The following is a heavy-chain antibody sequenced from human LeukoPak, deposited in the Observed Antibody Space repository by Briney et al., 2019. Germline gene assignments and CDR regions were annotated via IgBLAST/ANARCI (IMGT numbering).Heavy chain of an antibody. CDR3: ARTYYDSWGYYEVTY. CDR1: GGSMNSYY. CDR2: IFHSGNT. D-gene: IGHD3-22*01. V-gene: IGHV4-59*01. Sequence: SETLSLTCTVSGGSMNSYYWSWIRQPPGKGREWIGHIFHSGNTNDNPSLKSRVTISVDPSKNQFSLRLRSVTAADTAVYYCARTYYDSWGYYEVTYWGQGTLVTVSS. J-gene: IGHJ4*02.